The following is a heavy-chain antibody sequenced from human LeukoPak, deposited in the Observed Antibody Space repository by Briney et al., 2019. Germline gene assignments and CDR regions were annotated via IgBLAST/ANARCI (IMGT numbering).Heavy chain of an antibody. CDR1: AGSISSSSYY. Sequence: SETLSLTCTVSAGSISSSSYYWGWIRQPPGKGLEWIGSIYYSGSTYYNPSLKSRVTISVDTSKNQFSLKLSSVIAADTAVYYCARTPFNYYGDYLTNAFDIWGQGTMVTVSS. CDR3: ARTPFNYYGDYLTNAFDI. V-gene: IGHV4-39*01. CDR2: IYYSGST. J-gene: IGHJ3*02. D-gene: IGHD4-17*01.